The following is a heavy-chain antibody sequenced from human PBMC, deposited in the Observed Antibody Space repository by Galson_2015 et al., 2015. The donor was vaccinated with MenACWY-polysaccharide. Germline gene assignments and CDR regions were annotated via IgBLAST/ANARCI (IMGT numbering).Heavy chain of an antibody. V-gene: IGHV3-30*18. J-gene: IGHJ4*02. CDR1: GFSFSSYG. D-gene: IGHD2-15*01. Sequence: SLRLSCAASGFSFSSYGMHWVRQAPGKGLEWVAVIAYDGSNKYYADSVKGRFTISRDNSKNTLYLQMNSLRAEDTAVYYCAKDQTRYCSGGSCDNLDYWGQGTLVTVSS. CDR3: AKDQTRYCSGGSCDNLDY. CDR2: IAYDGSNK.